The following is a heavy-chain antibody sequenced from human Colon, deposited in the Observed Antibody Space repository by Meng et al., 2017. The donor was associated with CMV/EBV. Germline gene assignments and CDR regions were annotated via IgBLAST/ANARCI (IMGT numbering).Heavy chain of an antibody. CDR2: IKSKTDDETK. Sequence: GESLKISCAASGFSFNNAWMSWVRQAPGKGLEWVGRIKSKTDDETKDYAAPVKGRFTISRDDSENTLYLEMHSLKTEDTAVYYCKTDLTRLGGRTPFYFDFWGQGSLVTVSS. CDR3: KTDLTRLGGRTPFYFDF. J-gene: IGHJ4*02. CDR1: GFSFNNAW. D-gene: IGHD1-26*01. V-gene: IGHV3-15*01.